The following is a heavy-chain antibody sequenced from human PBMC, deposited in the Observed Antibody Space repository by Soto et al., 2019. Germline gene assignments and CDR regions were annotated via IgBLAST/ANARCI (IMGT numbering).Heavy chain of an antibody. J-gene: IGHJ6*02. D-gene: IGHD6-6*01. Sequence: KPGGSLRLSCAASGFIFSDYYMIWIRQAPGKGLEWVSYIHKWGSSIYYADTVKGRFTISRDNARHSLYLQMDSLRVDDTAVYYCARDTHFVIGSSPDYYGIDVWDQGTTVTVSS. CDR2: IHKWGSSI. V-gene: IGHV3-11*01. CDR3: ARDTHFVIGSSPDYYGIDV. CDR1: GFIFSDYY.